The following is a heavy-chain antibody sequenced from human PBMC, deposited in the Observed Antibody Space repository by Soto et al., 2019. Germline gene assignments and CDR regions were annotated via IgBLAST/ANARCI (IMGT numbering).Heavy chain of an antibody. J-gene: IGHJ6*02. D-gene: IGHD2-15*01. Sequence: SQTLSLTCDISGASISCTIGALNWIRQSASRGLEWLGRTYYSCKWENDYAVSVKSRITITADTSKNQFTLQRNAVTPENTAVYYWARAASRDPCENGMDVWGQGTTVTVSS. CDR3: ARAASRDPCENGMDV. CDR1: GASISCTIGA. V-gene: IGHV6-1*01. CDR2: TYYSCKWEN.